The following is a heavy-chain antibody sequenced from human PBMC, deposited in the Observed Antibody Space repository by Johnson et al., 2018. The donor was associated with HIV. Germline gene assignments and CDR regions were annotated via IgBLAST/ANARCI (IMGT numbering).Heavy chain of an antibody. CDR2: ISYDGSNK. V-gene: IGHV3-30*18. J-gene: IGHJ3*02. Sequence: QVQVVESGGGVVQPGRSLRLSCAASGFTFSSYGMHWVRQAPGKGLEWVAVISYDGSNKYYADSVKGRFTISRDNSKNTLYLQMNSVRAEDTAVYYVAKSLLRTGPWIQLWLGAFDSWGQGTMVTVSS. CDR3: AKSLLRTGPWIQLWLGAFDS. CDR1: GFTFSSYG. D-gene: IGHD5-18*01.